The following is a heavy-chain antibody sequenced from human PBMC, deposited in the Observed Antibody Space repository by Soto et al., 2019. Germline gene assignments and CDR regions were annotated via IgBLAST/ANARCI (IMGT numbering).Heavy chain of an antibody. CDR3: TRLGLYSGYDWDYYYYGMDG. CDR1: GFTFSGSA. D-gene: IGHD5-12*01. CDR2: IRSKANSYAT. V-gene: IGHV3-73*01. J-gene: IGHJ6*02. Sequence: GGSLRLSCAASGFTFSGSAMHWVRQASGKGLEWVGRIRSKANSYATAYAASVKGRFTISRDDSKNTAYLQMNSLKTEDTAVYYCTRLGLYSGYDWDYYYYGMDGWGQGTTVTVAS.